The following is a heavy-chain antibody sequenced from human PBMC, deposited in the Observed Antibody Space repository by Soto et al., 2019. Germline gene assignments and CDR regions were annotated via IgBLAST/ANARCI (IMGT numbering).Heavy chain of an antibody. D-gene: IGHD1-26*01. CDR1: GDSGAKNRAS. CDR2: TYYRSKWYD. V-gene: IGHV6-1*01. Sequence: PSQTRSLTCAISGDSGAKNRASWSWIRQSPSSGLEWLGRTYYRSKWYDDYAVSVKSRITINPDTSKNQFSLQLNSVTPEDTAVYYCAREEGVGTTLYYFDYWGQGTLVTVSS. CDR3: AREEGVGTTLYYFDY. J-gene: IGHJ4*02.